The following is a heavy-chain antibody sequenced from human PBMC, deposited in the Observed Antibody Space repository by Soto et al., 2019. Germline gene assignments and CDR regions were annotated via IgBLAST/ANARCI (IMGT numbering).Heavy chain of an antibody. CDR1: GGSISSYY. D-gene: IGHD3-16*01. CDR2: IYYSGST. J-gene: IGHJ3*02. Sequence: SETLSLTCTVSGGSISSYYWSWIRQPPGKGLEWIGYIYYSGSTNYNPSLKSRVTISVDTSKNQFSLKLSSVTAADTAVYYCVRVNYDYIWGRSFAFDIWGQGTMVTVSS. CDR3: VRVNYDYIWGRSFAFDI. V-gene: IGHV4-59*01.